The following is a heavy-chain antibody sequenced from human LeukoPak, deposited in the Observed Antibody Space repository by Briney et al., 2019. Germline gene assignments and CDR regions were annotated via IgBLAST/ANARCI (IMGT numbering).Heavy chain of an antibody. CDR1: GFSFSDYN. CDR3: AKGSYGDPFDY. Sequence: PGRSLRLSCAASGFSFSDYNMHWVRQAPGKGLEWMAVISYHGINEYYADSVKGRFTISRDNSKNTLYVQMNSLRSEDTAVYYCAKGSYGDPFDYWGQGTLVTVSS. J-gene: IGHJ4*02. CDR2: ISYHGINE. V-gene: IGHV3-30*18. D-gene: IGHD4-17*01.